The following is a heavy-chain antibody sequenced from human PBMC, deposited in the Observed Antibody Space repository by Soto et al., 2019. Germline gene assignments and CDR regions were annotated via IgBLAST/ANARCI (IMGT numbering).Heavy chain of an antibody. CDR3: ARCYYDSSGYFAGYYYYGMDV. CDR1: GGSISSYY. CDR2: IYTSGST. J-gene: IGHJ6*02. Sequence: SETLSLTCTVSGGSISSYYWSWIRQPAGKGLEWIGRIYTSGSTNYSPSLKSRVTMSVDTSKNQFSLKLSSVTAADTAVYYCARCYYDSSGYFAGYYYYGMDVWGQGTTVTVSS. V-gene: IGHV4-4*07. D-gene: IGHD3-22*01.